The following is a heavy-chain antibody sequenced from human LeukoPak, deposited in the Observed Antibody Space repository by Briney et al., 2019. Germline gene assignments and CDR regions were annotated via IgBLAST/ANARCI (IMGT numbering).Heavy chain of an antibody. D-gene: IGHD1-7*01. J-gene: IGHJ4*02. CDR2: ISSSGRTM. V-gene: IGHV3-48*03. Sequence: GGSLRLSCAASGFTFSSYEMNWVRQAPGKGLEWVSYISSSGRTMYYADSVKGRFTISRENAKNSLYLQMNSLRSEDTAVYYCATGNYNRPFDYWGQGTLVTVSS. CDR1: GFTFSSYE. CDR3: ATGNYNRPFDY.